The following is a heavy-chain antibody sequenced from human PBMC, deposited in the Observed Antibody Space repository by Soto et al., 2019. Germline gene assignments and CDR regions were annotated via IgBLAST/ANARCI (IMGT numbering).Heavy chain of an antibody. V-gene: IGHV4-34*01. D-gene: IGHD1-26*01. CDR2: INHSGSN. CDR3: ARAPAATSTAFDY. Sequence: QVQLQQWGAGLLKPSETLSLTCAVYGGSFSGYYWSWIRQPPGKGLEWIGEINHSGSNNYNPSLKSRVTISVDTSKNQFSLKLSSVTAADTAVYYCARAPAATSTAFDYWGQGTLVTVSS. CDR1: GGSFSGYY. J-gene: IGHJ4*02.